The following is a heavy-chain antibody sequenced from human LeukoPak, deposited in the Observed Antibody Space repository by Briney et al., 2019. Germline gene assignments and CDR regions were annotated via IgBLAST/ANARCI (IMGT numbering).Heavy chain of an antibody. CDR2: LYSGGST. CDR1: GFTVSNNS. Sequence: GGSLRLSCAASGFTVSNNSMTWVRQAPGKGLEWVPVLYSGGSTYYADSVKGRFTISRDNSKNTLYLQMNSLRAEDTAVYYCATSNPQTYGDSDPRGQGTLVTVSS. CDR3: ATSNPQTYGDSDP. D-gene: IGHD4-17*01. J-gene: IGHJ4*02. V-gene: IGHV3-66*01.